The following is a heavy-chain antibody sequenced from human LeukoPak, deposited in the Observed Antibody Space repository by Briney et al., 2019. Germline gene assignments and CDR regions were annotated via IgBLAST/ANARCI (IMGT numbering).Heavy chain of an antibody. V-gene: IGHV3-74*01. CDR1: GFTFSNSW. CDR3: VKDKPIDY. CDR2: ISTDGSTT. Sequence: PGGSLRLSCVASGFTFSNSWMHWVRQAPGEGLVWLSRISTDGSTTNYADSVKGRFTISRDNAKNTLYLQMSSLRVEDTAVYYCVKDKPIDYWGQGTPVTVSS. J-gene: IGHJ4*02.